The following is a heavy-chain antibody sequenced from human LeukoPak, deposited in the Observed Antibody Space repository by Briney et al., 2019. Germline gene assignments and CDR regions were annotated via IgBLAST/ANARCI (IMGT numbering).Heavy chain of an antibody. J-gene: IGHJ4*02. CDR2: INGDKSTT. CDR3: ARGRELWEDRYYFDY. CDR1: GFTFNKYW. Sequence: GGSLRLSCAASGFTFNKYWMHWVRQAPGKGLVWVSRINGDKSTTTYADSVKGRFTISRDNSKNTLYLQMNSLRAEDTAVYYCARGRELWEDRYYFDYWGQGTLVTVSS. D-gene: IGHD5-18*01. V-gene: IGHV3-74*03.